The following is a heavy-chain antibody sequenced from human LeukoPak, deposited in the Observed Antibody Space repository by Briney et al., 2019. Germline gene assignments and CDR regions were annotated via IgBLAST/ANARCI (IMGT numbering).Heavy chain of an antibody. CDR2: IYYSGST. J-gene: IGHJ4*02. CDR1: GDSISYYY. D-gene: IGHD3-10*01. Sequence: SETLSLTCSVSGDSISYYYWNWIRQPPGKGLEWIGYIYYSGSTNYNPSLKSRLTISLDTSKNQFSLKLSSVTAADTAVYYCAREGNYGSGSYLDYWGQGTLVTVSS. CDR3: AREGNYGSGSYLDY. V-gene: IGHV4-59*01.